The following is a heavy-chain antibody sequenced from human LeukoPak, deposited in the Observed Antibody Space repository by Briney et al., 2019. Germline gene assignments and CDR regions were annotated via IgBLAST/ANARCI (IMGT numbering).Heavy chain of an antibody. CDR3: ARGIADPYSFDS. D-gene: IGHD6-13*01. Sequence: SETLSLTCIVSGGSINFYCWNWIRQPAGKGLEWIGRIYSPGSTNYSPSLKSRVTMSVDKSKNQFSLNLSSVTAADTAVYYCARGIADPYSFDSWGQGILVTVSS. J-gene: IGHJ4*02. CDR2: IYSPGST. V-gene: IGHV4-4*07. CDR1: GGSINFYC.